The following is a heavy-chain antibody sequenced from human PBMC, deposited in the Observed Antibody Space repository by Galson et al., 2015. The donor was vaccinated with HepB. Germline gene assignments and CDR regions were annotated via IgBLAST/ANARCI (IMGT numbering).Heavy chain of an antibody. Sequence: SLRLSCAASGFTFSGYSMNWVRQAPGEGLEWVSYISGSTNTIYYADSVKGRFTISRDNAKDSLYLQMNSLRAEDTAVYHCARDIGADAFDIWGQGTMVTVSS. CDR3: ARDIGADAFDI. J-gene: IGHJ3*02. V-gene: IGHV3-48*01. CDR1: GFTFSGYS. D-gene: IGHD3-16*01. CDR2: ISGSTNTI.